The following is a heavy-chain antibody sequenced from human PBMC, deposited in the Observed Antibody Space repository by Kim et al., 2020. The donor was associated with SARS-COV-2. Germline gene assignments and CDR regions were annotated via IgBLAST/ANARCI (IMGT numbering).Heavy chain of an antibody. Sequence: GGSLRLSCAASGFTFSSYGMHWVRQAPGKGLEWVAVISYDGSNKYYADSVKGRFTISRDNSKNTLYLQMNSLRAEDTAVYYCAKPPGPYFWNRPYYFDYWGQGTLVTVSS. CDR3: AKPPGPYFWNRPYYFDY. CDR2: ISYDGSNK. D-gene: IGHD1-1*01. J-gene: IGHJ4*02. V-gene: IGHV3-30*18. CDR1: GFTFSSYG.